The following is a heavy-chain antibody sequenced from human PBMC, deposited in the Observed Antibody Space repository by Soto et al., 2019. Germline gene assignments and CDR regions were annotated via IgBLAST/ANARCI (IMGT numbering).Heavy chain of an antibody. D-gene: IGHD3-16*01. CDR2: IYWHDDK. Sequence: YGPTHANPTRTLTLTCTFAGFSLITTGVGVSWISQPTGKALEWLALIYWHDDKRYSPSLKSRLTITKDTSKNQVVLTMTNMDPVDTATYYCAHRGGATVGMYYFDYWGQGALVTVSS. J-gene: IGHJ4*02. CDR1: GFSLITTGVG. V-gene: IGHV2-5*01. CDR3: AHRGGATVGMYYFDY.